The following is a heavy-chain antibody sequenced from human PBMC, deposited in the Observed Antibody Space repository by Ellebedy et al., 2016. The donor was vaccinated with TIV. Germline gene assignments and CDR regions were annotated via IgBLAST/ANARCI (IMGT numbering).Heavy chain of an antibody. CDR3: ATLGCSSTTCYDPFFDY. CDR1: GDTLTELS. D-gene: IGHD2-2*01. J-gene: IGHJ4*02. Sequence: ASVKVSCKVSGDTLTELSVHWVRQAPGKGLEWMGGFDPEDAETTYAQKFQGRVTMTEDTSTDTAYMALSSLRSEDTAVYYCATLGCSSTTCYDPFFDYWGEGTLVTVSS. CDR2: FDPEDAET. V-gene: IGHV1-24*01.